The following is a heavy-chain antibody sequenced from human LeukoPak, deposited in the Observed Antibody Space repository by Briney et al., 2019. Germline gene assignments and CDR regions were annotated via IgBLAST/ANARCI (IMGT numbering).Heavy chain of an antibody. Sequence: ASVKVSCKASGYTFTSYDINWVRQAPGQGLEWMGWINPNSGGTNYAQKFQGRVTMTRDTSISTAYMELSRLRSDDTAVYYCARVKRVGATTYYFDYWGQGTLVTVSS. CDR3: ARVKRVGATTYYFDY. V-gene: IGHV1-2*02. CDR2: INPNSGGT. D-gene: IGHD1-26*01. J-gene: IGHJ4*02. CDR1: GYTFTSYD.